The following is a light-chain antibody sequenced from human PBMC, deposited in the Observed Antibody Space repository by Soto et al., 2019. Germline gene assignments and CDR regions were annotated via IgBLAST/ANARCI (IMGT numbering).Light chain of an antibody. J-gene: IGKJ4*01. CDR2: AAS. CDR3: QYYNNWLAT. CDR1: ESFSRW. V-gene: IGKV1-5*01. Sequence: DIQMTQSPTTLSASVGDRVTITCRANESFSRWLAWYQQKPGKAPKLLIYAASTRATGVSARFSGSGSGTEFTLTISSLQSEDFTIYYCQYYNNWLATFGGGTKVDIK.